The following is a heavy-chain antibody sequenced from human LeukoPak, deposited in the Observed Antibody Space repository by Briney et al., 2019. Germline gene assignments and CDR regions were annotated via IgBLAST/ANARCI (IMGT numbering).Heavy chain of an antibody. V-gene: IGHV3-30*18. Sequence: GGSLRLSCAASGFTFSSYGMHWVRQAPGKGLEWVAVISYDGSSKYYVDSVKGRFTISRDNSKNTLYVQMNSLRAEDTAVYYCAKDRNNGWSHYHYGMDVWGKGTTVTVSS. CDR3: AKDRNNGWSHYHYGMDV. D-gene: IGHD1/OR15-1a*01. CDR1: GFTFSSYG. CDR2: ISYDGSSK. J-gene: IGHJ6*04.